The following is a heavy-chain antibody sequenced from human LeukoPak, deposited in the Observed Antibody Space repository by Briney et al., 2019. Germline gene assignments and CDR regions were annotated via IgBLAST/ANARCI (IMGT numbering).Heavy chain of an antibody. CDR3: ARGLCSSTSCRYGPYDY. CDR1: GFTVSSNY. V-gene: IGHV3-53*01. D-gene: IGHD2-2*01. Sequence: GGSLRLSCAASGFTVSSNYMTWVRQGPGKGLEWVSVLYGSGTTHYADSVKGRFTISRDSSKNTLYLQMNNLRAEDTAVYYCARGLCSSTSCRYGPYDYWGQGTLVTVSS. CDR2: LYGSGTT. J-gene: IGHJ4*02.